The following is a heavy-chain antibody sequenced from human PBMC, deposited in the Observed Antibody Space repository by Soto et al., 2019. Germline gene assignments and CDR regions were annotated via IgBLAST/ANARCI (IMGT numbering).Heavy chain of an antibody. D-gene: IGHD3-10*01. V-gene: IGHV1-8*01. J-gene: IGHJ4*02. CDR1: GYTFTSNE. CDR3: ARGELLWFGELLR. CDR2: MNPNSGDT. Sequence: QVQLVQSGAEVKKPGASVKVSCKASGYTFTSNEINWVRQATEQGLEWMGWMNPNSGDTGYAQKFPGRVTMTRNTSISTAYMELSSLRSEDTAVYYCARGELLWFGELLRWGQGTLVTVSS.